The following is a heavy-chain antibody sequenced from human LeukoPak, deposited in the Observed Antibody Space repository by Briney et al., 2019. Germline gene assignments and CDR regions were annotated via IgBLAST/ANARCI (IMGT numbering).Heavy chain of an antibody. D-gene: IGHD2-2*01. Sequence: ASVKVSCKASGYTFTSYGISWVRQAPGQGLEWVGWISAYNGNTNYAQKLQGRVTMTTDTSTSTAYMELRSLRSDDTAVYYCARGRGYCSSTSCFLSGDYWGQGTLVTVSS. J-gene: IGHJ4*02. CDR1: GYTFTSYG. CDR2: ISAYNGNT. V-gene: IGHV1-18*01. CDR3: ARGRGYCSSTSCFLSGDY.